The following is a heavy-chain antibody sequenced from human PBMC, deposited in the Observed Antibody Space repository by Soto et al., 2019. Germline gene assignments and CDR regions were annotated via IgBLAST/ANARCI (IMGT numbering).Heavy chain of an antibody. CDR2: IYYSGST. CDR3: ASPKIAFYNWFDP. J-gene: IGHJ5*02. V-gene: IGHV4-39*01. D-gene: IGHD3-3*02. Sequence: SETLSLTCTLSGGSISGSSYYWGWIRQPPGKGLEWIGSIYYSGSTYYNPSLKSRVTISVDTSKNQFSLKLSSVTAADTAVYYCASPKIAFYNWFDPWGRGTLVTVSS. CDR1: GGSISGSSYY.